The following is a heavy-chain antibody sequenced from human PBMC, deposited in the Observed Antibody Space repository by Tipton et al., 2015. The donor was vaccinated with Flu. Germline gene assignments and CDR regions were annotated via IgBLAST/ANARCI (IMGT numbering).Heavy chain of an antibody. J-gene: IGHJ6*02. V-gene: IGHV3-33*01. D-gene: IGHD1-26*01. CDR3: ARDGALVGATYYYYYGMGV. Sequence: QVQLVQSGGGVVQPGRSLRLSCAASGFTFSSYGMHWVRQAPGKGLEWVAVIWYDGSNKYYADSVKGRFTISRDNSKNTLYLQMNSLRAEDTAVYYCARDGALVGATYYYYYGMGVWGQGTTVTVSS. CDR1: GFTFSSYG. CDR2: IWYDGSNK.